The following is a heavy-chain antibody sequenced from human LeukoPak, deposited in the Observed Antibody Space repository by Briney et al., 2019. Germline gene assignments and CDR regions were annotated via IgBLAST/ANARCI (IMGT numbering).Heavy chain of an antibody. CDR2: IYYSGST. CDR1: ARSISSYY. D-gene: IGHD5-24*01. CDR3: ARAAWLQLGGAFDI. J-gene: IGHJ3*02. Sequence: SPTLSLTCPVSARSISSYYSSWIRHHPGKWMEWNGYIYYSGSTNYNPSLRGRVTISVDTSKNQFSLNLSSVTAADTAVYYCARAAWLQLGGAFDIWGQGTMVTVSS. V-gene: IGHV4-59*01.